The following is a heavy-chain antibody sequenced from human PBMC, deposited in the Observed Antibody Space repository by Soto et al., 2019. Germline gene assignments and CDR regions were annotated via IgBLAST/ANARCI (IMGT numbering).Heavy chain of an antibody. CDR2: IYYSGST. D-gene: IGHD6-6*01. J-gene: IGHJ5*02. CDR1: GGSISSGGYY. Sequence: SETLSLTCTVSGGSISSGGYYWSWIRQHPGKGLVWIGYIYYSGSTYYNPSLKSRVTISVDTSKNQFSLKLSSVTAADTAVYYCARDCKPRSSSSRWFDPWGQGTLVTVSS. CDR3: ARDCKPRSSSSRWFDP. V-gene: IGHV4-31*03.